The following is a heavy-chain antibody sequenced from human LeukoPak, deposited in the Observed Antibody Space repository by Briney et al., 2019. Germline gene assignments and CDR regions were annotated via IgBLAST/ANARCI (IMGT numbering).Heavy chain of an antibody. Sequence: PSETLSLTCTVSGYSISSGYYWGWIRQPPGKGLEWIGSIYNSGSTYYNPSLKSRVTISVETSKNQFSLKLSSVTAADTAVYYCARLRGKIDYWGQGTLVTVSS. J-gene: IGHJ4*02. CDR2: IYNSGST. D-gene: IGHD3-10*01. CDR3: ARLRGKIDY. CDR1: GYSISSGYY. V-gene: IGHV4-38-2*02.